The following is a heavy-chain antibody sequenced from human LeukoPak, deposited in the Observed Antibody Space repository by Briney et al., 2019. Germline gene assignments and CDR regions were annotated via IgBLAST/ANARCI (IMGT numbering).Heavy chain of an antibody. Sequence: EASVKVSCKASGYTFTSYGITWVRQAPGQGLEWMGWISAYNGNTNYAQKLQGRVTMTTDTSTSTAYMELRSLRSDDTALYYCARDMIVGASTFFDAFDIWGQGTMVTVSS. J-gene: IGHJ3*02. CDR1: GYTFTSYG. CDR2: ISAYNGNT. CDR3: ARDMIVGASTFFDAFDI. V-gene: IGHV1-18*01. D-gene: IGHD1-26*01.